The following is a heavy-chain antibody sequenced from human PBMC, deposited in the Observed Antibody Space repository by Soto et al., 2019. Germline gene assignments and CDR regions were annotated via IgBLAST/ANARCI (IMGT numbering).Heavy chain of an antibody. J-gene: IGHJ3*01. Sequence: EVQLVESGGGLVQPGGSLRLSCVASDFTFSYYWMHWDRQVPGKGLVWVSRIHSDGSSTTYADPVKGRFTISRDNAKNTLYLQMASLRVEDTAVYYCERGDVGAFDLWGQGTMVTVSS. V-gene: IGHV3-74*03. CDR1: DFTFSYYW. D-gene: IGHD1-26*01. CDR3: ERGDVGAFDL. CDR2: IHSDGSST.